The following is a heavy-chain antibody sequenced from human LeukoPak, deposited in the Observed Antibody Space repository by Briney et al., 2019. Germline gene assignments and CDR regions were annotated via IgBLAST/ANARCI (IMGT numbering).Heavy chain of an antibody. Sequence: PSETLSLTCTVSGGSISIYYWSWIRQPPGKGLEWIGHIYYSGATNYNPSLKSRITISVDTSKNQFSLMLSSVTAADTAVYYCARFGITVVRGGKYYFDYWGQGTLVTVSS. CDR2: IYYSGAT. V-gene: IGHV4-59*08. CDR1: GGSISIYY. D-gene: IGHD3-10*01. J-gene: IGHJ4*02. CDR3: ARFGITVVRGGKYYFDY.